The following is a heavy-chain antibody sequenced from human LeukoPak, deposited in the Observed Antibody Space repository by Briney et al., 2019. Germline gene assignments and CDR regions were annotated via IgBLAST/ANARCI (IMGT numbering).Heavy chain of an antibody. V-gene: IGHV4-59*01. D-gene: IGHD1-26*01. CDR2: IYYSGST. J-gene: IGHJ4*02. CDR1: GGSISSYY. Sequence: PSETLSLTCTVSGGSISSYYWSWIRQPPGKGLEWTGYIYYSGSTNYNPSLKSRVTISVDTSKNQFSLKLSSVTAADTAVYYCARVRYSGSYFYFAVWGQGTLVTVSS. CDR3: ARVRYSGSYFYFAV.